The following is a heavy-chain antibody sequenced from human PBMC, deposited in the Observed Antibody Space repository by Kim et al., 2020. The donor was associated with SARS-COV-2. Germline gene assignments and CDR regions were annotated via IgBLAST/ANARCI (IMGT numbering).Heavy chain of an antibody. V-gene: IGHV4-4*02. J-gene: IGHJ4*02. CDR2: IYHSGST. Sequence: SETLSLTCAVSGGSISSSNWWSWVRQPPGKGLEWIGEIYHSGSTNYNPSLKSRVTISVDKSKNQFSLKLSSVTAADTAVYYCARSGYGSGSYYSYWGQGTLVTVSS. D-gene: IGHD3-10*01. CDR1: GGSISSSNW. CDR3: ARSGYGSGSYYSY.